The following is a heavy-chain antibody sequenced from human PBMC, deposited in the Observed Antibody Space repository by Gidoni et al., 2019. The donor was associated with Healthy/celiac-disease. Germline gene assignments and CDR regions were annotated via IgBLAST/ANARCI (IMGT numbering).Heavy chain of an antibody. Sequence: QVQLVESGGGVVQPGRSLRLSCAASGFTFSSYAMHWVRQAPGKGLEWVAVISYDGSNKYYADSVKGRFTISRDNSKNTLYLQMNSLRAEDTAVYYCARDMWHSSSWLGYWGQGTLVTVSS. CDR1: GFTFSSYA. CDR2: ISYDGSNK. D-gene: IGHD6-13*01. J-gene: IGHJ4*02. V-gene: IGHV3-30-3*01. CDR3: ARDMWHSSSWLGY.